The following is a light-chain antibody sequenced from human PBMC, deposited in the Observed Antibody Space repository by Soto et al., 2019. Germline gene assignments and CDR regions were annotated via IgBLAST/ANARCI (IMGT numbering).Light chain of an antibody. Sequence: EIVLTQSPGTLSLSPGERATLSCRASQSVSSSYLAWYQQKPGQAPRLLIYGASSRATGIPDRFSGSGSGTDFTLTISRLEPEDFAVYYCQQYNNWPPGTFGQGTKV. V-gene: IGKV3-20*01. CDR2: GAS. CDR1: QSVSSSY. J-gene: IGKJ1*01. CDR3: QQYNNWPPGT.